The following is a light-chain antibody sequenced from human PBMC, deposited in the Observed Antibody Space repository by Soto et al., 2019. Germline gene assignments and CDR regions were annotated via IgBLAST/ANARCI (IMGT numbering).Light chain of an antibody. J-gene: IGKJ4*01. V-gene: IGKV3-15*01. Sequence: EIVMTQSPATLFVSPGERVTLSCRASHSVITNLAWYQHKPGQAPRLLIYGASTRATGIPARFSGSGSGTEFPLTISCLESEDFGFYYCQQYNDWPLPTFGGGTNVKIK. CDR1: HSVITN. CDR2: GAS. CDR3: QQYNDWPLPT.